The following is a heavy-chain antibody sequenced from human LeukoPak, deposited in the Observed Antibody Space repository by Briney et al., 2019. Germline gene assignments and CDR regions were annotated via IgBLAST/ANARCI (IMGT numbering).Heavy chain of an antibody. CDR2: IYYSGST. J-gene: IGHJ4*02. CDR3: ARDRLGDYFDY. Sequence: SQTLSLTCTVSGGSISSGDYYWSWIRQPPGKGLDWIGYIYYSGSTYYNPSLKSRVTISVDTSKNQFSLKLSSVTAADTVVYYCARDRLGDYFDYWGQGTLVAVSS. D-gene: IGHD3-16*01. CDR1: GGSISSGDYY. V-gene: IGHV4-30-4*01.